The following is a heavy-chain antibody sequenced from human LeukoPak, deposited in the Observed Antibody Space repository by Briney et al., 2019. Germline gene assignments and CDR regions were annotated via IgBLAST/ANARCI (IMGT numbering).Heavy chain of an antibody. CDR1: GDALTCSD. D-gene: IGHD5-24*01. CDR2: VNPKTGYT. Sequence: VQVSCQASGDALTCSDFFWVRPATGQGLEWMGWVNPKTGYTGYAQRFQGRVSMTRDTSTTTAYMELSSLRSEDTAVYYCARGRRGGGFTSFFGGQGTLVTVSA. V-gene: IGHV1-8*01. J-gene: IGHJ4*02. CDR3: ARGRRGGGFTSFF.